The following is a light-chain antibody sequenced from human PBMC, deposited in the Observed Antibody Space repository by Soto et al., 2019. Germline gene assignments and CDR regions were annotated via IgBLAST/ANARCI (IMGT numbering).Light chain of an antibody. CDR1: SSDVGGYNY. CDR3: RSYTSSSTLEVV. CDR2: DVS. J-gene: IGLJ2*01. V-gene: IGLV2-14*01. Sequence: QSVLTQPASVSGSPGQSITISCTGHSSDVGGYNYVSWYQQHPGKAPELMIYDVSNRPSGVSNRFSGSKSGNTASLTISGLQAEDEADYYCRSYTSSSTLEVVFGGGTQLTVL.